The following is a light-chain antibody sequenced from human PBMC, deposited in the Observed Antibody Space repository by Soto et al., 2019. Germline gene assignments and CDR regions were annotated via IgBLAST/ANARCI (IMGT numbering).Light chain of an antibody. CDR3: QQYGGSPLLT. Sequence: EIVLTQSPGTLSLSPGERATLSCRASQGVTTAYLAWYQHKPGQAPRLLIYGASNRATGIPDRFSGSGSGTDFTLTIRRLETEACAVYFCQQYGGSPLLTFGPGTRVD. V-gene: IGKV3-20*01. CDR2: GAS. J-gene: IGKJ3*01. CDR1: QGVTTAY.